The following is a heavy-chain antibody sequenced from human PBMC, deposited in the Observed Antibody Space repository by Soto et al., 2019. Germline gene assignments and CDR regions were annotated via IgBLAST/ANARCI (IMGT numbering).Heavy chain of an antibody. Sequence: GGSLRLSCAASGFTFDDYAMHWVRQAPGKGLEWVSGISWNSGSIGYADSVKGRFTISRGNAKNSLYLQMNSLRAEDTALYYCAKDIAGRTYQLLTYYGMDVWGQGTTVTVSS. D-gene: IGHD2-2*01. CDR3: AKDIAGRTYQLLTYYGMDV. CDR1: GFTFDDYA. J-gene: IGHJ6*02. CDR2: ISWNSGSI. V-gene: IGHV3-9*01.